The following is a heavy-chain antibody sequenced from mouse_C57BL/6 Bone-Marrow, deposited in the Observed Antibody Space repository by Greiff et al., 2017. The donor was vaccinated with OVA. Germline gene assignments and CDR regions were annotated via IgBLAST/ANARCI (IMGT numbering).Heavy chain of an antibody. CDR3: APYSNYGYFDV. V-gene: IGHV1-4*01. CDR2: INPSSGYT. CDR1: GYTFTSYT. J-gene: IGHJ1*03. D-gene: IGHD2-5*01. Sequence: VQLQQSGAELARPGASVKMSCKASGYTFTSYTMHWVKQRPGQGLEWIGYINPSSGYTKYNQKFKDKATLTADKSSSTAYMQLRSLTSEDSAVYYCAPYSNYGYFDVWGTGTTVTVSS.